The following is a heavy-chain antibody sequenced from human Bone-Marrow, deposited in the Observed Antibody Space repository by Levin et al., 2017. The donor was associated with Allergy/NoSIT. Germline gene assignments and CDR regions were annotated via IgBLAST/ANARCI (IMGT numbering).Heavy chain of an antibody. Sequence: PGGSLRLSCAASGFTVSSNHMSWVRQAPGKGLEWVSLIYSGGRGYYADSVRGRFTISRDNSKNKLYLQLNSLRAEDTAVYYCAIYGSGNDYSAFDIWGQGTMVTVSS. CDR2: IYSGGRG. CDR3: AIYGSGNDYSAFDI. CDR1: GFTVSSNH. D-gene: IGHD3-10*01. V-gene: IGHV3-53*01. J-gene: IGHJ3*02.